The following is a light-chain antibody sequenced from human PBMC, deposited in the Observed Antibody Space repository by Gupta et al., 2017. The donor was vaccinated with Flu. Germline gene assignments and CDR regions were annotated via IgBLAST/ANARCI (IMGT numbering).Light chain of an antibody. CDR3: GTWDHSLNNGRV. Sequence: QSVLTQPPSVAAAPGQKVTSYCSGSNSNIGPNYVSWYQQLPGTAPKLLIYDNYKRPSGIPARFSGSKSGTSATLGITVLQTGDEADYYCGTWDHSLNNGRVFGGGTKLTVL. CDR1: NSNIGPNY. CDR2: DNY. J-gene: IGLJ3*02. V-gene: IGLV1-51*02.